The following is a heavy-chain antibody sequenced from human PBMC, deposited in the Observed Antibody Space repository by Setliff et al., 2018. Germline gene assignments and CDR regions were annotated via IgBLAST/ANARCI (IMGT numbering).Heavy chain of an antibody. CDR1: GFRFTSLG. V-gene: IGHV1-18*01. CDR3: TRSRGPRVVLAADFDF. CDR2: ISPYSGES. J-gene: IGHJ4*02. Sequence: ASVKVSCKTSGFRFTSLGFSWVRQAPGQGLEWMGWISPYSGESNYAQKFQDRLTATAGTSTKTTYMELRSLTSDDTAVYFCTRSRGPRVVLAADFDFWSQGTRVTVSS. D-gene: IGHD3-16*01.